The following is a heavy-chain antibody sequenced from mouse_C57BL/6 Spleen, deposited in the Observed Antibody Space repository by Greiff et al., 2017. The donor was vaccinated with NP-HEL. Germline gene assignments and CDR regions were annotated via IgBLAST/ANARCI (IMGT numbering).Heavy chain of an antibody. CDR2: ISDGGSYT. Sequence: EVMLVESGGGLVKPGGSLKLSCAASGFTFSSYAMSWVRQTPEKRLEWVATISDGGSYTYYPDNVKGRFTISGDNAKNNLYLQMSHLKSEDTAMYYCAREYYGSSGYFDYWGQGTTLTVSS. CDR3: AREYYGSSGYFDY. J-gene: IGHJ2*01. V-gene: IGHV5-4*01. D-gene: IGHD1-1*01. CDR1: GFTFSSYA.